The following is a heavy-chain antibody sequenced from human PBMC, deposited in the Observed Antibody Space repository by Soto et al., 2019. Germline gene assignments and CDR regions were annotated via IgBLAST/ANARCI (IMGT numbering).Heavy chain of an antibody. Sequence: TSETLSLTCTVSGGSISGYYWSWIRQPPGKGLEWIGYVYYTGSTNYIPSLKSRVTMSVDTSKNQFSLRLTSVTAADTAVYYCARCSYGGLLLDDWGQGMLVTVSS. CDR2: VYYTGST. CDR3: ARCSYGGLLLDD. CDR1: GGSISGYY. V-gene: IGHV4-59*01. D-gene: IGHD2-21*01. J-gene: IGHJ4*02.